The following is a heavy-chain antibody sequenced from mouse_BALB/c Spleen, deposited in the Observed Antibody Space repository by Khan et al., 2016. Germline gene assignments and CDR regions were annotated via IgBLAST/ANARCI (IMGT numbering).Heavy chain of an antibody. J-gene: IGHJ1*01. D-gene: IGHD1-1*01. CDR1: GYSITSDYA. CDR3: ARNRHNVGSSYWYVEV. V-gene: IGHV3-2*02. Sequence: EVQLQESGPGLVKPSQSLSLTCTVTGYSITSDYAWNWFRQFPGNKLEWIGYIGYSGSTSSNPSFKSRISITRDPSRTQFFLQLNSVTTEDTSTYYRARNRHNVGSSYWYVEVWGAGTTVTVSS. CDR2: IGYSGST.